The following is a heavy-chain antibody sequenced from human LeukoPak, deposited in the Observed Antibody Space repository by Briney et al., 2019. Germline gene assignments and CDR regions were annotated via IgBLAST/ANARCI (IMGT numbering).Heavy chain of an antibody. CDR1: GFTFSDYS. CDR3: ARAQQTYYYGSGSYYPTTFDY. D-gene: IGHD3-10*01. V-gene: IGHV3-21*01. Sequence: GGSLRLSCTASGFTFSDYSMNWVRQAPGKGLEWVSSISSSSSYIYYADSVKGRFTISRDNAKNSLYLQMNSLRAEDTAVYYCARAQQTYYYGSGSYYPTTFDYWGQGTLVTVSS. CDR2: ISSSSSYI. J-gene: IGHJ4*02.